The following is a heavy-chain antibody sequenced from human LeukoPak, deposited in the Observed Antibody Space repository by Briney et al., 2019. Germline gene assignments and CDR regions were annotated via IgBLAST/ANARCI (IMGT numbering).Heavy chain of an antibody. V-gene: IGHV3-23*01. D-gene: IGHD3-22*01. CDR1: GFTFRRYR. CDR2: ISGSGGST. CDR3: AKVDYYDSSGYYMGWYYYGMDV. J-gene: IGHJ6*02. Sequence: GGSLRLSCAASGFTFRRYRMHWVRQARGKGLEWVSAISGSGGSTYYADSVKGRFTISRDNSKNTLYLQMNSLRAEDTAVYYCAKVDYYDSSGYYMGWYYYGMDVWGQGTTVTVSS.